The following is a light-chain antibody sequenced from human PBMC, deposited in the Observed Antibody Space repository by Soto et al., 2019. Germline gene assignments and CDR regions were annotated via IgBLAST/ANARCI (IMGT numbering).Light chain of an antibody. Sequence: PGERVTHSCMASQSVSSSYLTWYQQKPGQAPRLLIYGASTRATSIPARFSGSGSGTDFTLTISSLQPEDSATYYCLLDINYPWTFGQGTKVDI. CDR2: GAS. CDR3: LLDINYPWT. CDR1: QSVSSSY. V-gene: IGKV3D-7*01. J-gene: IGKJ1*01.